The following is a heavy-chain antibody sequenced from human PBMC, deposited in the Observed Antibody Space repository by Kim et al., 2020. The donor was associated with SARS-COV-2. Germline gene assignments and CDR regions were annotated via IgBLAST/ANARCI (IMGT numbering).Heavy chain of an antibody. V-gene: IGHV3-48*02. D-gene: IGHD3-22*01. J-gene: IGHJ6*02. CDR1: GFTFSSYS. CDR3: ARDLVECYYDSSGYSQRRSLYYYYGMDG. CDR2: ISSSSSTI. Sequence: GGSLRLSCTASGFTFSSYSMNWVRQAPGKGLEWVSYISSSSSTIYYADSVKGRFTISRDNAKNSLYLQMNSLRDEDTAVYYCARDLVECYYDSSGYSQRRSLYYYYGMDGWGQGTTVTVSS.